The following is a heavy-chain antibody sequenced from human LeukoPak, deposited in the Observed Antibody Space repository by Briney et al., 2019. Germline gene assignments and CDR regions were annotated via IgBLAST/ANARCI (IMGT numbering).Heavy chain of an antibody. Sequence: ASVKVSCKASGYTFTGYYMHWVRQAPGQGLEWMGGIIPIFGTTNYAQKFQDRVTITADKSTSTAYMELSSLRSEDTAVYYCARVVGLTGYSSSWYSGYYYYMDVWGKGTTGTVS. CDR2: IIPIFGTT. D-gene: IGHD6-13*01. V-gene: IGHV1-69*06. CDR3: ARVVGLTGYSSSWYSGYYYYMDV. J-gene: IGHJ6*03. CDR1: GYTFTGYY.